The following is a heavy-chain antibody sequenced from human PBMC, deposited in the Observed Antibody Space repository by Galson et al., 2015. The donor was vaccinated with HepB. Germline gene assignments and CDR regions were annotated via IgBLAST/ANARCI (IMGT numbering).Heavy chain of an antibody. D-gene: IGHD3-3*01. CDR1: GFTFTNYA. V-gene: IGHV3-23*01. J-gene: IGHJ6*03. Sequence: SLRLSCAASGFTFTNYAMTWVRQAPGKGLEWVSVISGSGHSTYYADSVNGRFAISRDNSKNTLYLQMNSLRDDDTAVYYCAKWLGWSGSRGMDVWGKGTTVTVSS. CDR2: ISGSGHST. CDR3: AKWLGWSGSRGMDV.